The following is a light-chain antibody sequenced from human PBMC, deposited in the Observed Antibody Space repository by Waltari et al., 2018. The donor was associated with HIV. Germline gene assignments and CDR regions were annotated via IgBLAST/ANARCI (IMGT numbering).Light chain of an antibody. J-gene: IGLJ2*01. CDR2: EDN. Sequence: NFMLTQPHSVSESPGKTVTISCTRSSGSIASTSVQWSQQRPGSAPTTVIYEDNQRPSGVPDRFSGSIDSSSNSASLTISGLKTEDEADYHCQSYDGDNHEIFGGGTKLTVL. CDR3: QSYDGDNHEI. V-gene: IGLV6-57*04. CDR1: SGSIASTS.